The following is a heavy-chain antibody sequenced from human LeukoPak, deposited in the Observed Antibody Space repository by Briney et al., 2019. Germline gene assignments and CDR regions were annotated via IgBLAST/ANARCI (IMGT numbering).Heavy chain of an antibody. CDR3: AKDHPYQLLSFGLIDY. V-gene: IGHV3-53*01. J-gene: IGHJ4*02. Sequence: GGSLRLSCAASGFTVSSNYMSWVRQAPGKGLEWVSVIYSGGSTYYADSVKGRFTISRDNSKNTLYLQMNSLRAEDTAVYYCAKDHPYQLLSFGLIDYWGQGTLVTVSS. CDR1: GFTVSSNY. CDR2: IYSGGST. D-gene: IGHD2-2*01.